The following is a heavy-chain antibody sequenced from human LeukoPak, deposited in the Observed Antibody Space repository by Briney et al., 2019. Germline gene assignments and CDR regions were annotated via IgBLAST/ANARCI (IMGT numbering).Heavy chain of an antibody. Sequence: GRSLRLSCAASGFTFSSYAMHWVRQAPGKGLEWVAVISYDGSNKYYADSVKGRFTISRDNSKNTLYLQMNSLRAEDTAVYYCARDPRSPYYYDSSGYYARNSVAFDIWGQGTMVTVSS. V-gene: IGHV3-30-3*01. D-gene: IGHD3-22*01. CDR2: ISYDGSNK. CDR3: ARDPRSPYYYDSSGYYARNSVAFDI. CDR1: GFTFSSYA. J-gene: IGHJ3*02.